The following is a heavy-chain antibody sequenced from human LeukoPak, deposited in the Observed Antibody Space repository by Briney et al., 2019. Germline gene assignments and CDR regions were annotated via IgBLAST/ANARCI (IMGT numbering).Heavy chain of an antibody. CDR2: IYYSGST. D-gene: IGHD3-16*02. CDR1: GGSISSYY. CDR3: ARAGNYDYVWGSYRYLDY. J-gene: IGHJ4*02. Sequence: SETLSLTCTVSGGSISSYYWSWIRQPPGKRLEWIGYIYYSGSTNYNPSLKSRVTISVDTSKNQFSLKLSSVTAADTAVYYCARAGNYDYVWGSYRYLDYWGQGTLVTVSS. V-gene: IGHV4-59*01.